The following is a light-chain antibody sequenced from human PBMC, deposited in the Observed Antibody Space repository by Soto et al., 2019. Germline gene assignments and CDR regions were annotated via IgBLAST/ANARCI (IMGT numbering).Light chain of an antibody. J-gene: IGKJ2*01. CDR3: QHYGSSPYT. CDR2: GAS. V-gene: IGKV3-20*01. Sequence: ELVLTQSPGTLSLSPGERATLSCRASESISSTLLAWYQQKPGQAPRLLIYGASNRVPGIPDRFSGRGSGTDFIFTVSRLEPEDFAVYYCQHYGSSPYTFGQGTNLEIK. CDR1: ESISSTL.